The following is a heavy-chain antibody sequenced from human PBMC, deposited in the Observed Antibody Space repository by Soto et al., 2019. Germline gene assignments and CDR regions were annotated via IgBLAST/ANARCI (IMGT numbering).Heavy chain of an antibody. CDR1: GGSISSYY. CDR2: IYYSGST. CDR3: AREGSSWSINWFDP. J-gene: IGHJ5*02. V-gene: IGHV4-59*01. Sequence: SETLSLTCTVSGGSISSYYWSWIRQPPGKGLEWIGYIYYSGSTNYNPSLKSRVTISVDTSKNQYSLKLSSVTAADTAVYYCAREGSSWSINWFDPWGQGTLVTVSS. D-gene: IGHD6-13*01.